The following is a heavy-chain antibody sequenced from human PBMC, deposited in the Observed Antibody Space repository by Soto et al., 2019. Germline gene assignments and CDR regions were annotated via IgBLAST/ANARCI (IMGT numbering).Heavy chain of an antibody. Sequence: EASVKVSCKASGYTFTSYAMHWVRQAPGQRLEWMGWINAGNGNTKYPQKFQGRVTITRDTSASTAYMELSSLRSEDTAVYYCARDRRYCSGGSCELVYWGQGTLVTVSS. CDR2: INAGNGNT. D-gene: IGHD2-15*01. CDR1: GYTFTSYA. J-gene: IGHJ4*02. V-gene: IGHV1-3*01. CDR3: ARDRRYCSGGSCELVY.